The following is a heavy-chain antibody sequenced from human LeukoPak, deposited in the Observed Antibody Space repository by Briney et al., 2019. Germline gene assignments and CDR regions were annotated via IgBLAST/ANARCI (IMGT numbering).Heavy chain of an antibody. J-gene: IGHJ5*02. D-gene: IGHD6-13*01. CDR2: ITSGSSYI. CDR3: ARYSSSSGWFDP. CDR1: GFTFSSYN. V-gene: IGHV3-21*01. Sequence: GSLRLSCAASGFTFSSYNMNWVRQAPGKGLEWVSSITSGSSYIYYADSVKGRFTISRDNAKNSLYLQMNSLTDEDTAVYYCARYSSSSGWFDPWGQGTLVTVSS.